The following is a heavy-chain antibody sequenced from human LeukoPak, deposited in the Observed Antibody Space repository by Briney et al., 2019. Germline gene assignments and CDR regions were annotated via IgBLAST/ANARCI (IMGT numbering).Heavy chain of an antibody. CDR3: ARVRGSDSGSYHFDY. CDR1: GGSISSSSYY. Sequence: SETLSLTCTVSGGSISSSSYYWGWIRQPPGKGLEWIGYIYYSGSTNYNPSLKSRVTISVDTSKNQFSLKLSSVTAADTAVYYCARVRGSDSGSYHFDYWGQGTLVTVSS. V-gene: IGHV4-61*05. CDR2: IYYSGST. J-gene: IGHJ4*02. D-gene: IGHD1-26*01.